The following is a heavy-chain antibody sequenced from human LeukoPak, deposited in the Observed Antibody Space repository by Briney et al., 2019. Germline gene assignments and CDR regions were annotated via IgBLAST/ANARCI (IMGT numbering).Heavy chain of an antibody. J-gene: IGHJ4*02. Sequence: SETLSLTCTVSGGSISSSSYYWGWIRQPPGKGLEWIGSIYYSGSTYYNPSLKSRVTISVDTSKNQFSLKLGSVTAADTAVYYCARRATYYYGSGSYYLNWGQGTLVTVSS. CDR2: IYYSGST. V-gene: IGHV4-39*01. CDR3: ARRATYYYGSGSYYLN. CDR1: GGSISSSSYY. D-gene: IGHD3-10*01.